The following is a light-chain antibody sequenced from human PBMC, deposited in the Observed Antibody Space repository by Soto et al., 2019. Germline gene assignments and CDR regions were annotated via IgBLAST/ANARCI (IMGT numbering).Light chain of an antibody. Sequence: EIVLTQSPATLSLSLGERATLSCRASQSVSSYLAWYQQKAGQAPRLLIYDAFNRATGIPARGSASSSGTVFTLTISRLEPEDVAVYDGQQRSNWQWTFGQGTKVDI. CDR2: DAF. CDR3: QQRSNWQWT. J-gene: IGKJ1*01. CDR1: QSVSSY. V-gene: IGKV3-11*01.